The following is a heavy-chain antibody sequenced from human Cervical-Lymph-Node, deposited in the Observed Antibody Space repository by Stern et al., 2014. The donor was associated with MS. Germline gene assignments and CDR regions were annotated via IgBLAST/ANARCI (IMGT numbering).Heavy chain of an antibody. CDR3: ARHLEWFGGY. CDR1: GGSISSSSYY. D-gene: IGHD3-10*01. CDR2: IYYSGRT. Sequence: QLQLQESGPGLVKPSETLSLTCTVSGGSISSSSYYWGWIRQPPGKGLEWIGSIYYSGRTYYNPFLKSRVTISVDTSKTQFSLKLSSVTAADTAVYYCARHLEWFGGYWGQGTLVTVSS. V-gene: IGHV4-39*01. J-gene: IGHJ4*02.